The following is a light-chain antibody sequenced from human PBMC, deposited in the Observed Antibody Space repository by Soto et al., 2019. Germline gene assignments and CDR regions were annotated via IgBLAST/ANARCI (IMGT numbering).Light chain of an antibody. Sequence: QTVVTQPPSASGTPGQRVTISCSGSNSSIGSNYVNWFQQLPGTAPKLLIYRNNQRPSGVPDRFSGSKSGTSASLAISGLRSEDEADYYCDAWDDRLSGFVFATGTKLTVL. V-gene: IGLV1-47*01. J-gene: IGLJ1*01. CDR1: NSSIGSNY. CDR2: RNN. CDR3: DAWDDRLSGFV.